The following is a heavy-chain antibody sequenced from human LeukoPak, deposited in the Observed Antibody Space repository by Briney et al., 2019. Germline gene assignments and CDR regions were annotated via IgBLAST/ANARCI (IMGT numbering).Heavy chain of an antibody. V-gene: IGHV3-53*01. Sequence: GGSLRLSCAASGFTVSSNYMSWVRQAPGKGLEWVSVIYSGGSTYYADSVKGRFTISRDNSKNTLYLQMNSLRAEDTAVYYCARIASPWYYFDYWGQGTLVTVSS. D-gene: IGHD3-3*02. CDR2: IYSGGST. J-gene: IGHJ4*02. CDR1: GFTVSSNY. CDR3: ARIASPWYYFDY.